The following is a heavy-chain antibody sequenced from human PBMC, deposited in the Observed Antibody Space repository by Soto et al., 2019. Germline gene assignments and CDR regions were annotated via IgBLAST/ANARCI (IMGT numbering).Heavy chain of an antibody. CDR2: VSPIWGS. J-gene: IGHJ6*02. V-gene: IGHV4-59*08. Sequence: QVLLQESGPGLVKPSETLSLSCTVSGDSISSYYWGWIRQPPGKEMEWIGYVSPIWGSAYNPSLPGRVSRSLDTAKSQFPLALASVTAADTSVYFFARRGVGALHGLVDVWGQGTTVTVSS. CDR1: GDSISSYY. CDR3: ARRGVGALHGLVDV. D-gene: IGHD1-26*01.